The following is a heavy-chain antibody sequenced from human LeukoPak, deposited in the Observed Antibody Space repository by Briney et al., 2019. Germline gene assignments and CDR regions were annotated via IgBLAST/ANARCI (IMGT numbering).Heavy chain of an antibody. J-gene: IGHJ4*02. CDR3: AKEEEPIAVVTAFPHQEFDY. Sequence: GGSLRLSCAASGFTFSSYWMNWARQAPGKGLEWVASINHNGNVNYYVDSVKGRFTISRDNSKNTLYLQMNSLRAEDTAVYYCAKEEEPIAVVTAFPHQEFDYWGQGTLVTVSS. D-gene: IGHD2-21*02. V-gene: IGHV3-7*03. CDR1: GFTFSSYW. CDR2: INHNGNVN.